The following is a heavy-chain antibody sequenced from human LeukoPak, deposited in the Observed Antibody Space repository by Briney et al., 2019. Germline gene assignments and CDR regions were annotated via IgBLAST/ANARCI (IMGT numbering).Heavy chain of an antibody. CDR2: IIPILGIA. CDR1: GGTFSSYA. J-gene: IGHJ3*02. Sequence: SVKVSCKASGGTFSSYAISWVRQAPGQGLEWMGRIIPILGIANYAQKFQGRVTITADKSTSTAYMELSSLRSEDTAVYYCARAESVGLVGGDIWGQGTMVTVSS. CDR3: ARAESVGLVGGDI. V-gene: IGHV1-69*04. D-gene: IGHD2-21*01.